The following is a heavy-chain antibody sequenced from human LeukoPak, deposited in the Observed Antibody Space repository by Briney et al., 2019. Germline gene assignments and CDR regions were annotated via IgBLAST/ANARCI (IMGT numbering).Heavy chain of an antibody. CDR3: AKDAVLGSWRDQYYFDY. J-gene: IGHJ4*02. V-gene: IGHV3-23*01. CDR1: GFTFSSYA. CDR2: ISGSGGST. Sequence: GGSLRLSCAASGFTFSSYAMSWVRQAPGKWLEWVSAISGSGGSTYYADSVKGRFTISRDNSKNTLYLQMNSLRAEDTAVYYCAKDAVLGSWRDQYYFDYWGQGTLVTVSS. D-gene: IGHD3-10*01.